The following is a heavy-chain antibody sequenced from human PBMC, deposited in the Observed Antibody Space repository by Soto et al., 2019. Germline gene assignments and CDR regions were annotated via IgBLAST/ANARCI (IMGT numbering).Heavy chain of an antibody. CDR1: GFTFSSYE. V-gene: IGHV3-48*03. CDR3: ARDHSYYGMDV. J-gene: IGHJ6*02. Sequence: PGGSLRLSCAASGFTFSSYETNWVRQAPGKGLEWVSYISSSCSTIYYADSVKGRFTISRDNGKNSLYLQMNGLRAEDTAVYYCARDHSYYGMDVWGQGTTVTVSS. CDR2: ISSSCSTI.